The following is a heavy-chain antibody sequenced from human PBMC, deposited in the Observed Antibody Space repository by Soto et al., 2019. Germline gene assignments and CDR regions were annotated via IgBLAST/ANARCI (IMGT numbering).Heavy chain of an antibody. Sequence: ASVKVSCKASGYTFTSDYMHWVRQAPGQRLEWMGWINAGNGNTKYSQKFQGRVTITRDTSASTAYMELSSLRSEDTVVYYCASAYCGGDCSNYYYGMDVWGQGTTVTVSS. V-gene: IGHV1-3*01. CDR3: ASAYCGGDCSNYYYGMDV. CDR2: INAGNGNT. CDR1: GYTFTSDY. D-gene: IGHD2-21*02. J-gene: IGHJ6*02.